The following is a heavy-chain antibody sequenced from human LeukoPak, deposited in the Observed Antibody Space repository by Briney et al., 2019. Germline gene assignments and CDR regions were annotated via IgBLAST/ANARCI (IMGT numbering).Heavy chain of an antibody. CDR3: ARHVVSALRFSEWLQNWFDP. Sequence: PSETLSLTCTVSGGSISSSSYYWGWIRQPPGKGLERIGSLYYSGSTYYNPSLKSRVTISVDTSKNQFSLKLSSVTAADTAVYYCARHVVSALRFSEWLQNWFDPWGQGTLVTVSS. CDR1: GGSISSSSYY. D-gene: IGHD3-3*01. CDR2: LYYSGST. V-gene: IGHV4-39*01. J-gene: IGHJ5*02.